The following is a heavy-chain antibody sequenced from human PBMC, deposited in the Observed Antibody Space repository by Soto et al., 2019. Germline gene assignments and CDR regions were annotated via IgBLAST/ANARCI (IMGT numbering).Heavy chain of an antibody. CDR1: GFTFSSYA. CDR3: ARDLDTYGYFRYFDY. J-gene: IGHJ4*02. CDR2: ISYDGSNK. Sequence: QVQLVESGGGVVQPGRSLRLSCAASGFTFSSYAMHWVRQAPGKGLEWVAVISYDGSNKYYADSVKGRFTISRDNSKNTLYLQMNSLSAEDTAVYYYARDLDTYGYFRYFDYWGQGTLLTVSS. D-gene: IGHD5-18*01. V-gene: IGHV3-30-3*01.